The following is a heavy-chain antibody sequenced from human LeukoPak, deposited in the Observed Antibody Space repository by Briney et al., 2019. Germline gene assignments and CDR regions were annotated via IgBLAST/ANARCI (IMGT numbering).Heavy chain of an antibody. J-gene: IGHJ4*02. Sequence: PGGSLRLSCAASGFTFSSYSMNWVRQAPGKGLEWVSSISSSSSYIYYADSVKGRFTISRDNAKNSLYLQMNSLRAEDTAVYYCARDLVHRFGELSPPGYWGQGTLVTVSP. CDR2: ISSSSSYI. V-gene: IGHV3-21*01. CDR3: ARDLVHRFGELSPPGY. D-gene: IGHD3-10*01. CDR1: GFTFSSYS.